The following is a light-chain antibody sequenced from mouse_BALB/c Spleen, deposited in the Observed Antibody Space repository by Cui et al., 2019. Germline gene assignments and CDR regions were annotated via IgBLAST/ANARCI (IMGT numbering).Light chain of an antibody. J-gene: IGKJ1*01. Sequence: DIQMTQSPASLSASVGETVTITCRASANIYSYLAWYQQKQGKSPQLLVYNAKTLAEGVPSRFSGSGSGTQFSLKINSLQPEDFGSYYCQHHYGTWTFGGGTKLEIK. CDR2: NAK. CDR1: ANIYSY. V-gene: IGKV12-44*01. CDR3: QHHYGTWT.